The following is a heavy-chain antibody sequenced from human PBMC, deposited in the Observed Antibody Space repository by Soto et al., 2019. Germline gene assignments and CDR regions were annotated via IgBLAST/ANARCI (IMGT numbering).Heavy chain of an antibody. CDR3: ARAAVKRGLYYYYGMDV. CDR1: GYTFTSYG. Sequence: AASVKVSCKASGYTFTSYGISWVRQAPGQGLEWMGWISAYNGNTNYAQKLQGRVTMTTDTSTSTAYMELSRLRSDDTAVYYCARAAVKRGLYYYYGMDVWGQGTTVTVSS. J-gene: IGHJ6*02. V-gene: IGHV1-18*01. D-gene: IGHD2-15*01. CDR2: ISAYNGNT.